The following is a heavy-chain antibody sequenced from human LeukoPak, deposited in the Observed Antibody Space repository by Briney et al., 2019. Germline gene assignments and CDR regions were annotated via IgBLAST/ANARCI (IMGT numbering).Heavy chain of an antibody. CDR2: IYSGGST. CDR1: GFTFSSYA. Sequence: PGGSLRLSCAASGFTFSSYAMSWVRQAPGKGLEWVSVIYSGGSTYYADSVKGRFTISRDNSKNTLYLQMNSLRAEDTAVYYCAREVTMVRGVIHYWGQGTLVTVSS. J-gene: IGHJ4*02. CDR3: AREVTMVRGVIHY. V-gene: IGHV3-66*01. D-gene: IGHD3-10*01.